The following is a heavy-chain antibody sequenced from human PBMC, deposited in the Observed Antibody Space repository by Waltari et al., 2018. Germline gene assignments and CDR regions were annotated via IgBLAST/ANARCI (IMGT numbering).Heavy chain of an antibody. CDR2: ISGSGGNT. CDR1: GATFTCNP. J-gene: IGHJ4*02. Sequence: VQLLESGGTLVQPGGCLRVSCEASGATFTCNPLSWARQAPGKGLEWVSSISGSGGNTYYAESVRGRFTISRDNSKNTVFLQMNSLRVDDTAVYYCARDPLNDYGGWDDYWGQGTLVTVSS. D-gene: IGHD4-17*01. CDR3: ARDPLNDYGGWDDY. V-gene: IGHV3-23*01.